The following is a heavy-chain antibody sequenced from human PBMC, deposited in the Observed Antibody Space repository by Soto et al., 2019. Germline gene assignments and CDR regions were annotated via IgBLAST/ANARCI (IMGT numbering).Heavy chain of an antibody. D-gene: IGHD6-13*01. Sequence: TGGSLRLSCAASGFTFSSYGMHWVRQAPGKGLEWVSGISGSGSSTYYADSVKGRFTVSRDNSKNTLYLQTNSLRAEDTAVYYCAKVKSSNWLKTFDYWGQGTLVTVSS. J-gene: IGHJ4*02. CDR2: ISGSGSST. CDR3: AKVKSSNWLKTFDY. CDR1: GFTFSSYG. V-gene: IGHV3-23*01.